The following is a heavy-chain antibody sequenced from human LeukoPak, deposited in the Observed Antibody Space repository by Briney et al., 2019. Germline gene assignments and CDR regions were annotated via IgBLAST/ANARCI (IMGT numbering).Heavy chain of an antibody. Sequence: GSLRLSCAASGFTFSSYAMSWVRQAPGKGLEGVSAICGSGGSTYYADSVKGRFTISRDNSKNTLYLQMNSLRAEDTAVYYCAKDWGYYYDSSGYSESDYWGQGTLVTVSS. V-gene: IGHV3-23*01. D-gene: IGHD3-22*01. CDR1: GFTFSSYA. CDR2: ICGSGGST. J-gene: IGHJ4*02. CDR3: AKDWGYYYDSSGYSESDY.